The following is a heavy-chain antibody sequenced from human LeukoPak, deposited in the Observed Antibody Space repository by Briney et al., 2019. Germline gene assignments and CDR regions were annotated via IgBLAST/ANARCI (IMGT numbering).Heavy chain of an antibody. J-gene: IGHJ4*02. Sequence: GGSLRLSCAASGFTFSSYAMSWVRQAPGKGLEWVSTISASGGTTYYADSVKGRFTISRDFSQNTLYLQMTSLTAEDTAVHYCAKERPDIYWGQGTLVTVSS. CDR2: ISASGGTT. V-gene: IGHV3-23*01. CDR1: GFTFSSYA. CDR3: AKERPDIY. D-gene: IGHD3-9*01.